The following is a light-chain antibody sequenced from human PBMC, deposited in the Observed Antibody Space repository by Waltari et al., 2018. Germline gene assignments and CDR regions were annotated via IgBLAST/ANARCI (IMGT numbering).Light chain of an antibody. CDR2: DHQ. J-gene: IGLJ2*01. V-gene: IGLV1-51*01. CDR1: SSPIGDNY. CDR3: GTWDSSLSTAV. Sequence: QSVLTQPPSVSASPGQKVTISCSGSSSPIGDNYVSCYQQLPGTAPKLLIYDHQKRPSGSPARFSGSKSGTSATLGITGLQTGDEADYYCGTWDSSLSTAVFGGGTKLTVL.